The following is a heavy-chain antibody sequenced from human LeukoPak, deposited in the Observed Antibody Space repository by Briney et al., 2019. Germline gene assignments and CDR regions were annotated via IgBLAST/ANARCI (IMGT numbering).Heavy chain of an antibody. CDR1: GFTFDDYA. CDR3: AKSVIVVAGTGSRFDY. D-gene: IGHD6-19*01. Sequence: GGSLRLSCAASGFTFDDYAMDWLRQAQGRGLEWVSGMSWNRGKIGYAGAVKGRFTVSRDKAKNSLYLQMNSMRAEDTALYCCAKSVIVVAGTGSRFDYWGQGTLVTVSS. V-gene: IGHV3-9*01. J-gene: IGHJ4*02. CDR2: MSWNRGKI.